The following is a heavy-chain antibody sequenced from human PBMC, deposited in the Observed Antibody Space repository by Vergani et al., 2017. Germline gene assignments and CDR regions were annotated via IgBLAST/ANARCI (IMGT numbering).Heavy chain of an antibody. CDR3: AKTGMGGGSWNLLSY. D-gene: IGHD2-15*01. Sequence: EVQLLESGGGLVQPGGSLRLSCAASVFTFSSYAMSWVRQAPGKGLEWVSAISGSGGSTYYADSVKGRFTISRDNSKNTLYLQMNSLRAEDTAVYYCAKTGMGGGSWNLLSYWGQGTLVTVSS. CDR2: ISGSGGST. CDR1: VFTFSSYA. J-gene: IGHJ4*02. V-gene: IGHV3-23*01.